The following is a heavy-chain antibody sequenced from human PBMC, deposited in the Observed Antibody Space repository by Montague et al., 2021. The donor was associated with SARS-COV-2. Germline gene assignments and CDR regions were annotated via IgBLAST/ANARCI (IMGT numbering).Heavy chain of an antibody. CDR1: GASINSYENW. J-gene: IGHJ4*02. CDR3: ARTRGGATRYFDY. CDR2: IYHIGAF. D-gene: IGHD1-26*01. Sequence: SETLSLTCAVSGASINSYENWWSWVRQPPGKGLEWIGEIYHIGAFNYNPSLTSRVTISIDTSGNQLSLRLSSVTAADTAVYYCARTRGGATRYFDYWGQGTLVTVSS. V-gene: IGHV4-4*02.